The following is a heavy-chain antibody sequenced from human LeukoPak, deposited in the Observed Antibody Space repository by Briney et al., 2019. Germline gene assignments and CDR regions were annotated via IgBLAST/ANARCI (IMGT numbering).Heavy chain of an antibody. J-gene: IGHJ3*02. Sequence: ASVKVSCKASGYTFTGYYMHWVRQAPGQGLEWVGWINPNSGGTNYAQKFQGRVTMTRDTSISTAYMELSRLRSDDTAVYYCARSSNGGYDFGDAFDIWGQGTMVTVSS. V-gene: IGHV1-2*02. D-gene: IGHD5-12*01. CDR1: GYTFTGYY. CDR2: INPNSGGT. CDR3: ARSSNGGYDFGDAFDI.